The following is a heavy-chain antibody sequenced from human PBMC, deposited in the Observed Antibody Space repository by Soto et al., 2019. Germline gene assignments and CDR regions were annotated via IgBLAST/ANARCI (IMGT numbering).Heavy chain of an antibody. Sequence: SQTLSLTCAISGDSVSSNSAAWNWIRQSPSRGLEWLGRTYYRSKWYNDYAVSVRSRITINPDTSRNQFSLQLNSVTPEDTAVYYCARESSHYYDSSGYLVYWGQGTLVTVSS. CDR1: GDSVSSNSAA. CDR2: TYYRSKWYN. CDR3: ARESSHYYDSSGYLVY. J-gene: IGHJ4*02. V-gene: IGHV6-1*01. D-gene: IGHD3-22*01.